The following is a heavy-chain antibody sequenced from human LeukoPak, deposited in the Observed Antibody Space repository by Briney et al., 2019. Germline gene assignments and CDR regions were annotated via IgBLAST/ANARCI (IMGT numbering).Heavy chain of an antibody. CDR3: ARAARTGRLGYYFDY. V-gene: IGHV3-64*01. D-gene: IGHD3/OR15-3a*01. CDR2: ITSDGTST. Sequence: GGSLRLSCAASGFTFSSYSIQWVRQAPGKGLEFDSTITSDGTSTYCATSLKVRFTITKDNSKNTLYLQIGSRRAEDTAVYYCARAARTGRLGYYFDYWGQGTLVTVSS. J-gene: IGHJ4*02. CDR1: GFTFSSYS.